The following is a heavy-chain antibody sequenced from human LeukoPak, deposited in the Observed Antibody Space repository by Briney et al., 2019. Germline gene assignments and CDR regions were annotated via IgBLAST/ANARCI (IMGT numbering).Heavy chain of an antibody. D-gene: IGHD3-10*01. J-gene: IGHJ5*02. CDR3: ARDAEMVRGAIITSNWFGP. Sequence: GASVKVSCKASGYTFTGYYMHWVRQAPGQGLEWMGWINPNSGGTNYAQKFQGRVTLTRDTSISTAYMELSSLSSDDTAVYYCARDAEMVRGAIITSNWFGPWGQGTLVTVSS. CDR2: INPNSGGT. CDR1: GYTFTGYY. V-gene: IGHV1-2*02.